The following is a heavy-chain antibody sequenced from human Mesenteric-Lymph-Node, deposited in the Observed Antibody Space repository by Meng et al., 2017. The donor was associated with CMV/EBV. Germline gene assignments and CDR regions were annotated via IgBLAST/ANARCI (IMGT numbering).Heavy chain of an antibody. D-gene: IGHD3-10*01. Sequence: LRLSCTASGSPIISCAYYWCWIRQHPGKGLEWIVYIYYTGSTYYNPSLKNRLTISIDTSKNQFSLKLSSVTAADTAVYYCAREDYQSSGNYYEFWFDPWGQGTLVTVSS. CDR1: GSPIISCAYY. V-gene: IGHV4-31*03. J-gene: IGHJ5*02. CDR2: IYYTGST. CDR3: AREDYQSSGNYYEFWFDP.